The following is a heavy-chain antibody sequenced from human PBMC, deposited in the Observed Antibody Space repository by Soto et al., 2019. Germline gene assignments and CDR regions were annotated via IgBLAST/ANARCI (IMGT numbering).Heavy chain of an antibody. CDR1: GDTFNFYT. CDR3: ATRPGLGGYYYYGMDV. V-gene: IGHV1-69*02. Sequence: SVKVSCKASGDTFNFYTINWLRQAPGQGLEWMGRFNPILDMSTYAHKFQGRVTMTEDTSTDTAYMELSSLRSEDTAVYYCATRPGLGGYYYYGMDVWGQGTTVTVSS. CDR2: FNPILDMS. J-gene: IGHJ6*02. D-gene: IGHD3-16*01.